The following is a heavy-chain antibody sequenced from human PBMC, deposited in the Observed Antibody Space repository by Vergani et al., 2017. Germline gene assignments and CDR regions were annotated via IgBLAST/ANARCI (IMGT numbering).Heavy chain of an antibody. CDR3: ARVNTETNGHLYYYYYMDV. CDR2: IDHTGRP. D-gene: IGHD4-11*01. Sequence: QVQLQQWGGGLLKPSETLSLTCVVNGGSFTSYHWTWIRQSPGEGLEWVGDIDHTGRPDYNPSLKSRLTMSVDQSRNPFSLTLNSVTATDTAIYFCARVNTETNGHLYYYYYMDVWGQGTAVTVS. CDR1: GGSFTSYH. V-gene: IGHV4-34*01. J-gene: IGHJ6*03.